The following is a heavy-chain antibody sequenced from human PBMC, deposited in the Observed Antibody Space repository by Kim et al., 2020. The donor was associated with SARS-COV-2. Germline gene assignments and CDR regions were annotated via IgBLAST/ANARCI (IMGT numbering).Heavy chain of an antibody. Sequence: NPSRKSRVTISVDTSKNQFSLKLSSVTAADTAVYYCARPAAAGIMDGMDVWGQGTTVTVSS. CDR3: ARPAAAGIMDGMDV. D-gene: IGHD6-13*01. J-gene: IGHJ6*02. V-gene: IGHV4-39*07.